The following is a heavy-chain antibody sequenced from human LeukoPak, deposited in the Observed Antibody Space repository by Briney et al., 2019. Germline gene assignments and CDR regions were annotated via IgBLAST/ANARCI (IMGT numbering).Heavy chain of an antibody. CDR2: IIPIFGTA. V-gene: IGHV1-69*01. J-gene: IGHJ4*02. D-gene: IGHD1-26*01. CDR1: GGTFSSYA. Sequence: SVKVSCKASGGTFSSYAISWVRQAPGQGLEWMGGIIPIFGTANYAQKFQGRVTITADESTSTVYMELSSLRSEDTAVYYCARDIVGATDGDYWGQGTLVTVSS. CDR3: ARDIVGATDGDY.